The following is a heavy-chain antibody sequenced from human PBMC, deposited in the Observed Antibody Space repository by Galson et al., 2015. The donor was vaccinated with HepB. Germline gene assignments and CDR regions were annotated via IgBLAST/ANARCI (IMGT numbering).Heavy chain of an antibody. V-gene: IGHV3-66*01. D-gene: IGHD5-18*01. CDR1: GLTVSSNY. CDR3: ARDAKEGGYSYGYDY. Sequence: SLRLSCAASGLTVSSNYMTWVRQAPGKGLEWVSVISSGGSTYYADSVKGRFTISRDTSKNSLYLQMNTLRAEDTAVYYCARDAKEGGYSYGYDYWGQGTLVTVSS. CDR2: ISSGGST. J-gene: IGHJ4*02.